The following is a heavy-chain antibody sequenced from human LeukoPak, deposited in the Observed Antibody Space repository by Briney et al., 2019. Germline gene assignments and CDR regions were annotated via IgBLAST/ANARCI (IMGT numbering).Heavy chain of an antibody. CDR3: ARDRCSGGSCYGYYYGMDV. CDR1: GFTFSSYS. Sequence: GGSLRLSCAAPGFTFSSYSMNWVRQAPGKGLEWVSYISSSSSNIYYADSVKGRFTISRDNAKNSLYLQMNSLRAEDTAVYYCARDRCSGGSCYGYYYGMDVWGQGTTVTVSS. J-gene: IGHJ6*02. V-gene: IGHV3-48*04. CDR2: ISSSSSNI. D-gene: IGHD2-15*01.